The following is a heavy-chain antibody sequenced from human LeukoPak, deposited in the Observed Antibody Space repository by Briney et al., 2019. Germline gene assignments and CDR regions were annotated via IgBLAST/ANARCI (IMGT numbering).Heavy chain of an antibody. Sequence: GGSLKLSCAASGFTLSGSAMHWVRQASGKGLEWVGRIRSKANSYATAYAASVKGRFTISRDDSKNTAYLQMNSLKTEDTAVYYCTRNAVVVPAARFDYYYYYMDVWGKGTTVTVSS. CDR2: IRSKANSYAT. J-gene: IGHJ6*03. CDR1: GFTLSGSA. V-gene: IGHV3-73*01. D-gene: IGHD2-2*01. CDR3: TRNAVVVPAARFDYYYYYMDV.